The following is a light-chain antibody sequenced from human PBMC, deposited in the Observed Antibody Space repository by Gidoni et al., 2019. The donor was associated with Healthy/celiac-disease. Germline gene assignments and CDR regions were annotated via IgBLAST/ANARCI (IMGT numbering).Light chain of an antibody. Sequence: DIVMTQSPDSLAVSLGERATINCKSSQSVLYSSNNKNYLAWYQQKPGQPPKLLIYWASTRESGVPDRFSGSGSGTDFTLTISSLQAEDVAVYYCQQYYSTPLTFGGXTKLEIK. J-gene: IGKJ4*01. CDR2: WAS. CDR3: QQYYSTPLT. V-gene: IGKV4-1*01. CDR1: QSVLYSSNNKNY.